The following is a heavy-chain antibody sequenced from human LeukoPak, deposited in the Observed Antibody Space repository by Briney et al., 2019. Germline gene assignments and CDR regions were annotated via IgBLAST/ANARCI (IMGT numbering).Heavy chain of an antibody. Sequence: GASVKVSCKASGYTLTIYYIHWVRQAPGQGLEWMGWINPNSGGTNYAQKFQGRVTMTRDTSISTAYMELSRLRSDDTAVYYCVRDFPGLRGDYSFDYWGQGTLVTVSS. CDR3: VRDFPGLRGDYSFDY. V-gene: IGHV1-2*02. CDR1: GYTLTIYY. J-gene: IGHJ4*02. D-gene: IGHD4-17*01. CDR2: INPNSGGT.